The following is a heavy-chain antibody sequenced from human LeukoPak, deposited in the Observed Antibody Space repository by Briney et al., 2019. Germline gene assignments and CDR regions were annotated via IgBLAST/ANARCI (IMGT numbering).Heavy chain of an antibody. J-gene: IGHJ4*02. Sequence: GASVKLSCKASGYSFTIYAMSWVRLAPGQGLEWMGWISTYDGDTHYAQKFQGRVTMTTDTSTCTAYMELRSLRSDDTAVYYCARDGPGYSSSYLNYFDYWGQGTLVTVSS. CDR2: ISTYDGDT. D-gene: IGHD6-13*01. V-gene: IGHV1-18*01. CDR1: GYSFTIYA. CDR3: ARDGPGYSSSYLNYFDY.